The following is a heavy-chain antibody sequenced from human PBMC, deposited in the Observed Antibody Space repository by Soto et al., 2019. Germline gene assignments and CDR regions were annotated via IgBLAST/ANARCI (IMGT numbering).Heavy chain of an antibody. D-gene: IGHD2-15*01. Sequence: QVQLVESGGGVVQPGRSLRLSCAASGFTFSSYGMHWVRQAPGKGLEWVAVISYDGSNKYYADSVKGRFTISRDNSKNTLYLQMNSLRAEDTAVYYCAKSSGGSCYYFDYWGQGTLVTVSS. CDR3: AKSSGGSCYYFDY. V-gene: IGHV3-30*18. J-gene: IGHJ4*02. CDR1: GFTFSSYG. CDR2: ISYDGSNK.